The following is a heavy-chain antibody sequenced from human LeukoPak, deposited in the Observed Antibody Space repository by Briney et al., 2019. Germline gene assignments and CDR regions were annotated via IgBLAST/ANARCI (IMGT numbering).Heavy chain of an antibody. CDR1: GFTLSSFA. CDR3: AKGASASRYFDY. V-gene: IGHV3-23*01. CDR2: ISGSGGST. Sequence: PGGSLRLSCAASGFTLSSFAMSWVRQAPGKGLEWVSAISGSGGSTFYADAVKGRFTISRDNSKNTLYLQMNSLRAEDAAVYYCAKGASASRYFDYWGQGTLVTVSS. D-gene: IGHD1-26*01. J-gene: IGHJ4*02.